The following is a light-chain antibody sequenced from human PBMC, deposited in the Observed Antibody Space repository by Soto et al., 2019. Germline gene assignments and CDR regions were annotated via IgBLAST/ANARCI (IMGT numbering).Light chain of an antibody. V-gene: IGLV2-8*01. Sequence: QSALTQPPSASGSPGQSVTISCTGTSSDVGGYNYVSWYQQHPGKAPKLMIYEVSKRPSGVPDRFSGSKSGNTASLTVSGLQAEDEANYYCSSYAGSKGVFGTGTKVPVL. CDR2: EVS. CDR3: SSYAGSKGV. J-gene: IGLJ1*01. CDR1: SSDVGGYNY.